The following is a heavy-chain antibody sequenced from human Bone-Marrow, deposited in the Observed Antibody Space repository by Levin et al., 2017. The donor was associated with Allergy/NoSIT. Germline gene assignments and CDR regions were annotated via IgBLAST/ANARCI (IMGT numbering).Heavy chain of an antibody. CDR3: ARGWFGESLSH. D-gene: IGHD3-10*01. CDR1: GFTVSSNY. J-gene: IGHJ4*02. CDR2: IYSGGST. V-gene: IGHV3-53*01. Sequence: GESLKISCAASGFTVSSNYMSWVRQAPGKGPEWVSVIYSGGSTYYADSVKGRFTISRDNSKNTLYPQMNSLRAEDTAVYYCARGWFGESLSHWGQGTLVTVSS.